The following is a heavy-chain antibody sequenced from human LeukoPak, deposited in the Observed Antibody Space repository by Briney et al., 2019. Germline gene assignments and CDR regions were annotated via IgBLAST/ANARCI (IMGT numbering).Heavy chain of an antibody. D-gene: IGHD3-22*01. CDR2: INHSGST. Sequence: SETLSLTCAVYGGSFSGYYWSWIRQPPGKELEWIGEINHSGSTNYNPSLKSRVTISVDTSKNQFSLKLSSVTAADTAVYYCARVYYDSSGYFDYWGQGTLVTVSS. J-gene: IGHJ4*02. CDR1: GGSFSGYY. V-gene: IGHV4-34*01. CDR3: ARVYYDSSGYFDY.